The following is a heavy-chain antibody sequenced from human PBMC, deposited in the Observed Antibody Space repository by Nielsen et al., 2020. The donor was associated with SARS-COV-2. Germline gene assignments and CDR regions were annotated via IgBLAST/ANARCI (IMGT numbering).Heavy chain of an antibody. D-gene: IGHD6-13*01. V-gene: IGHV3-9*01. CDR3: ATGAAAGTGNYYYGMDV. CDR1: GFTFDDYA. CDR2: ISWKSGSI. J-gene: IGHJ6*02. Sequence: SLKISCAASGFTFDDYAMHWVRQAPGKGLEWVSGISWKSGSIGYADSVKGRFTISRDNAKNSLYLQMNSLRAEDTALYYCATGAAAGTGNYYYGMDVWGQGTTVTVSS.